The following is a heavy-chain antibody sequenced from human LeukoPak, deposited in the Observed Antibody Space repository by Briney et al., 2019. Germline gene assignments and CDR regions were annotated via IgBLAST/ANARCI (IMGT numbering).Heavy chain of an antibody. J-gene: IGHJ1*01. CDR3: ATYCSHTSCHTGGGFQH. Sequence: SQTLSLTCTVSGGSISSGGYFWSWIRQPAGKGLEWIGRIYTSGGTNYNPSLNSRVTVSIDTSTNQFSLRLTSVTAAGTAVYYCATYCSHTSCHTGGGFQHWGQGTLVTVSS. V-gene: IGHV4-61*02. CDR1: GGSISSGGYF. D-gene: IGHD2-2*02. CDR2: IYTSGGT.